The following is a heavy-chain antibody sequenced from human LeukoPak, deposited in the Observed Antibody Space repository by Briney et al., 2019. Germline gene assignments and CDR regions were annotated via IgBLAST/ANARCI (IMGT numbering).Heavy chain of an antibody. J-gene: IGHJ4*02. D-gene: IGHD3-22*01. CDR3: ARDSDNYYDSSGYHFDY. CDR2: IRYDGSNK. CDR1: GFTFSSYG. Sequence: GRSLRLSCAASGFTFSSYGMHWVRQAPGKGLEWVAFIRYDGSNKYYADSVKGRFTISRDNSKNTLYLQMNSLRAEDTAVYYCARDSDNYYDSSGYHFDYWGQGTLVTVSS. V-gene: IGHV3-33*01.